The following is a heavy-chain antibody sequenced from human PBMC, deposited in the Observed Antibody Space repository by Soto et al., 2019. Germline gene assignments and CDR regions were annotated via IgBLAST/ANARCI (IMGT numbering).Heavy chain of an antibody. D-gene: IGHD1-1*01. Sequence: GESLKISCKGSGYSIPTYWIGWVRQMPGKGLEWMGIIYLGDSNTRYSPSFQGQVTISADKSINTAYLQMNSLRAEDTAVYYCVRDDIGLGIDYWGLGTLVTVSS. CDR1: GYSIPTYW. CDR2: IYLGDSNT. V-gene: IGHV5-51*01. CDR3: VRDDIGLGIDY. J-gene: IGHJ4*02.